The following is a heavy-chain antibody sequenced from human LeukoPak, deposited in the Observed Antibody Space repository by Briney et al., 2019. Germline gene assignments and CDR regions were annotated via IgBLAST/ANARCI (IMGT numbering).Heavy chain of an antibody. Sequence: PSETLSLTCTVSGGSISSYYWSWIRQPPGKGLEGRVYIYYGGSTNYNPSLKSRVTISVDTSKNQFSLKLSSVTAADTAVYYCARDNLGSSRDDHAFDIWGQGTMVTVSS. J-gene: IGHJ3*02. V-gene: IGHV4-59*01. CDR2: IYYGGST. D-gene: IGHD6-13*01. CDR3: ARDNLGSSRDDHAFDI. CDR1: GGSISSYY.